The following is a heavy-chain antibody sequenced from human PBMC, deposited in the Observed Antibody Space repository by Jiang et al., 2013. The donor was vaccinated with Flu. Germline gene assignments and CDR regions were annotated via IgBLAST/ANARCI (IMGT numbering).Heavy chain of an antibody. CDR3: ARYVRESRFWF. V-gene: IGHV2-5*02. Sequence: KPTQTLTLTCTFSGFSLNTSRVGVAWIRQPPGKALECLALIYWDDDKRYSPTLKSRFTITKDTSKNQVVLTMTNMDPVDTGTYYCARYVRESRFWF. CDR1: GFSLNTSRVG. CDR2: IYWDDDK. J-gene: IGHJ5*01. D-gene: IGHD3-16*01.